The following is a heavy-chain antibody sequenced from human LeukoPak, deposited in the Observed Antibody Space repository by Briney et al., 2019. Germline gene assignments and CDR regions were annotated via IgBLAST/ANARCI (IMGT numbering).Heavy chain of an antibody. CDR2: IKSKTDGGTT. D-gene: IGHD6-19*01. V-gene: IGHV3-15*01. CDR3: TTGSGWYVDAFDI. Sequence: GGSLRLSCAASGFTFSNAWMSWVRQAPGKGLEWVGRIKSKTDGGTTDYAAPVKSRFTISRDDSKNTLYLQMNSLKTEDTAVYYCTTGSGWYVDAFDIWGQGTMVTVSS. CDR1: GFTFSNAW. J-gene: IGHJ3*02.